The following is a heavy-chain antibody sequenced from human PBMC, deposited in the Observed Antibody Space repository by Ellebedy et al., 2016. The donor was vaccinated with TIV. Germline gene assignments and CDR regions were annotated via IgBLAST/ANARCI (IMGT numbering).Heavy chain of an antibody. J-gene: IGHJ5*02. Sequence: SETLSLTCTVSGDSVSSEDYYWSWIRQFPGRGLEWLGYIYGSGTTYYNPSLKSRVTMSIDASNNQFSLRLSSVTAADTAVYYCAGGDIARTPAGERNWFDPWGQGILVTVSS. CDR3: AGGDIARTPAGERNWFDP. V-gene: IGHV4-61*08. D-gene: IGHD3-16*01. CDR2: IYGSGTT. CDR1: GDSVSSEDYY.